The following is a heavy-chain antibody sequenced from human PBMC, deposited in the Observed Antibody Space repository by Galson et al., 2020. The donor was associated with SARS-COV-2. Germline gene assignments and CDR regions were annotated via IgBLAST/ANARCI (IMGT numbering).Heavy chain of an antibody. V-gene: IGHV5-51*01. CDR1: GYSFNNYW. J-gene: IGHJ4*02. CDR2: IYPDDSKT. Sequence: KIGESLKISCRGSGYSFNNYWIGWVRQMPGRGLEWMGVIYPDDSKTRYSPSFEGQVTISADKSFNTAYLQWSSLKALDTAIYYCARHTSGSGDYWGQGSLVTVSS. D-gene: IGHD3-10*01. CDR3: ARHTSGSGDY.